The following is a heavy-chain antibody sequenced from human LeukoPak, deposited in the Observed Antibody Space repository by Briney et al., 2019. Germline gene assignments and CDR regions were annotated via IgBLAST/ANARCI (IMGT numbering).Heavy chain of an antibody. V-gene: IGHV7-4-1*02. D-gene: IGHD6-19*01. CDR3: AGTYSSGLRLYYYYGMDV. Sequence: ASVKVSCKASGYTFTSYAMNWVRQAPGQGLEWMGWINTNTGNPTCAQGFTGRFVFSLDTSVSTAYLQISSLKAEDTAVYYCAGTYSSGLRLYYYYGMDVWGQGTTVTVSS. J-gene: IGHJ6*02. CDR2: INTNTGNP. CDR1: GYTFTSYA.